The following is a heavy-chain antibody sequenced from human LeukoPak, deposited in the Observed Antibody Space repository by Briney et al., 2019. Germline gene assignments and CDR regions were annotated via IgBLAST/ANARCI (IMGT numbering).Heavy chain of an antibody. CDR2: INPNSGGT. Sequence: GASVKVSCKASGYTFTGYYMHWVRQAPGQGLEWMGWINPNSGGTNYAQKFQGRVTMTRDTSISTANMELSRLRSDDTAVYYCAREGGYYGSGSSDNWFDPWGQGTLVTVSS. CDR3: AREGGYYGSGSSDNWFDP. CDR1: GYTFTGYY. V-gene: IGHV1-2*02. J-gene: IGHJ5*02. D-gene: IGHD3-10*01.